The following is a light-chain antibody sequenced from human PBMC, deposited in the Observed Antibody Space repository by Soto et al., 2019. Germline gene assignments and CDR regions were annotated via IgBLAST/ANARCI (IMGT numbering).Light chain of an antibody. CDR1: QSVRNN. CDR2: GGS. J-gene: IGKJ2*03. CDR3: KQYNNWYS. Sequence: EIVMTQSPATLSVSPGERATLSCRASQSVRNNLAWYQQKPGQAPRVLIYGGSTTATGIPARFSASGSGTEFTLTTSSLQSEDSAVYYCKQYNNWYSFGQGTKLEIK. V-gene: IGKV3-15*01.